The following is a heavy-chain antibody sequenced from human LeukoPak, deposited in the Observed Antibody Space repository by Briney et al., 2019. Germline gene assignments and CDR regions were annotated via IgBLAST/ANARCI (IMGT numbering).Heavy chain of an antibody. V-gene: IGHV3-11*04. CDR1: GFTFSDYY. CDR3: ARVYPRGYCSGGSCSGGAFDI. Sequence: GGSLRLSCAASGFTFSDYYMSWIRQAPGKGLEWVSYISGSGSTIYYADSVKGRFTISRDNAKNSLHLQMNSLRAEDTAVYYCARVYPRGYCSGGSCSGGAFDIWGQGTMVTVSS. D-gene: IGHD2-15*01. J-gene: IGHJ3*02. CDR2: ISGSGSTI.